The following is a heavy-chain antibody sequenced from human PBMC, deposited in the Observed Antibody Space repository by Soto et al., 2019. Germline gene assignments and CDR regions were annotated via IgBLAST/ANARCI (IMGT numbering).Heavy chain of an antibody. CDR2: IYPGDSDT. Sequence: PGESLKISCKGSGYSFTSYWIGWVRQMPGKGLEWMGIIYPGDSDTRYSPSFQGQVTISADKSISTAYLQWSSLKASDTAMYYCARTYYDILTGGYYFDYWGQGTLVTVSS. CDR3: ARTYYDILTGGYYFDY. V-gene: IGHV5-51*01. J-gene: IGHJ4*02. D-gene: IGHD3-9*01. CDR1: GYSFTSYW.